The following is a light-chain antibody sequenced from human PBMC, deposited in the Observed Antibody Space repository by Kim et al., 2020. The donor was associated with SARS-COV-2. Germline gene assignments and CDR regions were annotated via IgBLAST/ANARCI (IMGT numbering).Light chain of an antibody. CDR2: AAS. CDR3: QHSYSTPRT. Sequence: DIQMTQSQSSLSASVGDRVTITCRASQSISSYLNWYQQKPGKAPKLLIYAASSLQSGVPSRFSCSGSGTDFTLTISSLQPEDFATYYCQHSYSTPRTFGQGTKVDIK. CDR1: QSISSY. V-gene: IGKV1-39*01. J-gene: IGKJ1*01.